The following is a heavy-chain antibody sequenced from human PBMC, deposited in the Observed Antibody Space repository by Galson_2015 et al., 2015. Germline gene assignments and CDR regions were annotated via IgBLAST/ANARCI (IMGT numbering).Heavy chain of an antibody. J-gene: IGHJ6*02. D-gene: IGHD3-22*01. CDR3: ARGEDCYDSSGYPDHYCYGMDV. CDR1: GYSFTSYW. V-gene: IGHV5-51*01. CDR2: IYPGDSDT. Sequence: QSGAEVKKPGESLQISCKGSGYSFTSYWIGWARQMPGKGLEWMGIIYPGDSDTRYSPSFQGQVTISADKSISTAYLRWSSLQASDTAMYYCARGEDCYDSSGYPDHYCYGMDVWGQGTLVTVSS.